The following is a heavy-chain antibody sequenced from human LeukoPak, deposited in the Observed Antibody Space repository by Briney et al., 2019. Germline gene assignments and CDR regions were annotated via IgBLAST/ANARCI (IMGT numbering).Heavy chain of an antibody. D-gene: IGHD3-10*01. Sequence: ASVNVSCKASGGSFSSYAISWVRQAPGQGLEWMGGIIPIFGTANYAQKFQGRVTITADESTSTAYMELSSLRSEDTAVYYCASQLYYGTSYDVYWGQGTLVTVSS. CDR1: GGSFSSYA. J-gene: IGHJ4*02. CDR3: ASQLYYGTSYDVY. V-gene: IGHV1-69*13. CDR2: IIPIFGTA.